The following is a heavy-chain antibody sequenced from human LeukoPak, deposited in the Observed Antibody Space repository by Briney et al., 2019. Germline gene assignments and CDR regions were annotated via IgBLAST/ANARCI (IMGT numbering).Heavy chain of an antibody. CDR1: GFTFSSYG. J-gene: IGHJ6*02. D-gene: IGHD1-1*01. CDR2: ISYDGSNK. CDR3: ATRQIASNGMDV. V-gene: IGHV3-30*03. Sequence: GGALRLSCASSGFTFSSYGMHWVRQAPGNGLDGVAVISYDGSNKYYADSVKGRFTISRDNSKNTLYLQMNSLRAEDTAVYYCATRQIASNGMDVWGQGTTVTVSS.